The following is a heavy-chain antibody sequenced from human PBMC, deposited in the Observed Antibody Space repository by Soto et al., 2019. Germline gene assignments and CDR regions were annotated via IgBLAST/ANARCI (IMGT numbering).Heavy chain of an antibody. D-gene: IGHD3-22*01. V-gene: IGHV4-59*01. Sequence: SETLSLTCTVSGGSISSYYWSWIRQPPGKGLEWIGYIYYSGSTNYNPSLKSRVTISVDTSKNQFSLKLSSVTAADTAVYYCARADYYDSSGYFYGFEYWGQGTLVTVSS. CDR2: IYYSGST. CDR3: ARADYYDSSGYFYGFEY. CDR1: GGSISSYY. J-gene: IGHJ4*02.